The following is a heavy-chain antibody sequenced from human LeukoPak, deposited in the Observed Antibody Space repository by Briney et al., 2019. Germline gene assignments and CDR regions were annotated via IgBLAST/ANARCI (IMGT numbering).Heavy chain of an antibody. CDR3: ARQEVVGATGGDY. J-gene: IGHJ4*02. D-gene: IGHD1-26*01. CDR2: IYYSGST. CDR1: GGSISSSSYY. Sequence: PSETLSLTCTVSGGSISSSSYYWGWIRQPPGKGLEWIGSIYYSGSTYYNPSLKSRVTISVDTSKNQFSLKLSSVTAADTAEYYCARQEVVGATGGDYWGQGTLVTVSS. V-gene: IGHV4-39*01.